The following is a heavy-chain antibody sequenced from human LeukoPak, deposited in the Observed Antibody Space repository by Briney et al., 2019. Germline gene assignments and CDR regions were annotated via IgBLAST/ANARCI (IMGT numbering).Heavy chain of an antibody. Sequence: GGSLRLSCAASGFTFSSYGVHWVRQAPGKGLEWVSVIYSGGSTYHADSVKGRFTISRDNSKNTLYLQMNSLRAEDTAVYYCARHNRGRYYYYYMDVWGKGTTVTVSS. CDR2: IYSGGST. D-gene: IGHD3-10*01. J-gene: IGHJ6*03. CDR1: GFTFSSYG. CDR3: ARHNRGRYYYYYMDV. V-gene: IGHV3-66*04.